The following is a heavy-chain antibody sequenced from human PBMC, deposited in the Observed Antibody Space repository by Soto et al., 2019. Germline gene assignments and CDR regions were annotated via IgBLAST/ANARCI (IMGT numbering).Heavy chain of an antibody. CDR2: IHKNDGTV. Sequence: GGSRRLSSAASGFTFSSDSMNWVRQAPGKGLEWISYIHKNDGTVYYADSVKGRFTISRDDAKNSVYLQMNSLRAEDTAVYYCARTLMCSSGNCSPNWGQGTQVTVSS. CDR3: ARTLMCSSGNCSPN. J-gene: IGHJ4*02. CDR1: GFTFSSDS. D-gene: IGHD2-15*01. V-gene: IGHV3-48*01.